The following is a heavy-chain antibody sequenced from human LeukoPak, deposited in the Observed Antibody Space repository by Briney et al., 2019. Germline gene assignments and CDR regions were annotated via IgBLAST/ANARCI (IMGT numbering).Heavy chain of an antibody. D-gene: IGHD4-17*01. CDR1: GVSISSSNSY. J-gene: IGHJ4*02. CDR3: ARGYTDYGDELGY. Sequence: TSETLSLTCTVSGVSISSSNSYWGWIRQPPGKGLEWIGSIYYSGNTYYNASLKSQVSISIDTSKNQFSLRLTSVTAADTAVYYCARGYTDYGDELGYWGQGTLVTVSS. V-gene: IGHV4-39*01. CDR2: IYYSGNT.